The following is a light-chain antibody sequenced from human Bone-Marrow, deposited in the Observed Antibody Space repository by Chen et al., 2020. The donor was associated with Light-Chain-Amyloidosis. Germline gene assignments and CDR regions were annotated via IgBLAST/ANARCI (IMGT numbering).Light chain of an antibody. J-gene: IGLJ1*01. CDR1: SSDVGGDNH. V-gene: IGLV2-14*01. Sequence: QSALTQPASVSGSPGQSITISCTGTSSDVGGDNHVSWYQQHPDKAPKLMIYEVTNRPSWVTDRFSGSKPDNTASLTISGLQTEDEADYFCSSYTITNTLVFGSGTRVTVL. CDR3: SSYTITNTLV. CDR2: EVT.